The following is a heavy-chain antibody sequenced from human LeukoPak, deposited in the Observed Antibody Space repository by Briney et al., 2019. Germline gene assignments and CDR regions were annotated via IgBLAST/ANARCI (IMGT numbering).Heavy chain of an antibody. CDR3: ASRDGYTINHAFDI. CDR2: IIPIFGTA. V-gene: IGHV1-69*06. Sequence: ASVKVSCKASGGTFSSYAISWVRQAPGQGLEWMGGIIPIFGTANYAQKFQGRVTITSDKSTSTAYMELSSLRSEDTAVYYCASRDGYTINHAFDIWGQGTMVTVSS. D-gene: IGHD5-24*01. CDR1: GGTFSSYA. J-gene: IGHJ3*02.